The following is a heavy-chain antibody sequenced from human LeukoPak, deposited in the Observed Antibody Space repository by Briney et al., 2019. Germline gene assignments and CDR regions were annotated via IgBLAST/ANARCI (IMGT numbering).Heavy chain of an antibody. CDR2: INPNSGGT. J-gene: IGHJ4*02. CDR1: GYTFTGYY. D-gene: IGHD3-10*01. CDR3: ASVLWFGESSHYFDY. Sequence: ASVKVSCKASGYTFTGYYMHWVRQAPGQGLEWMGWINPNSGGTNYAQKFQGRVTMTRDTSISTAYMELSRLRSDDTAVYYCASVLWFGESSHYFDYWGQGTLVSVSS. V-gene: IGHV1-2*02.